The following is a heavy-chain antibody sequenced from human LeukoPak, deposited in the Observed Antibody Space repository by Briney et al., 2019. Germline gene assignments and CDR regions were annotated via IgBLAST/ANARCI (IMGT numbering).Heavy chain of an antibody. V-gene: IGHV4-38-2*02. J-gene: IGHJ5*02. Sequence: SETLSLTCAVSGYSISSGYYWGWIRQPPGKGLEWSGSIYHSGSTYYNPSLKSRVTISVDTSKNQSSLKLSSVTAADTAVYYCARDLDYYGSGSYYNWFDPWGQGTLVTVSS. CDR1: GYSISSGYY. CDR2: IYHSGST. CDR3: ARDLDYYGSGSYYNWFDP. D-gene: IGHD3-10*01.